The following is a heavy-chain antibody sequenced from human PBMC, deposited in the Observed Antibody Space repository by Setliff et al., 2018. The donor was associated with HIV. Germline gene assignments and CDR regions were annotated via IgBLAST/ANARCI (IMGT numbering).Heavy chain of an antibody. V-gene: IGHV4-34*01. CDR3: ARGSDYIWGNYRFPFDY. CDR1: GGSFRGYY. J-gene: IGHJ4*02. CDR2: INHSGST. D-gene: IGHD3-16*02. Sequence: PSETLSLTCAVYGGSFRGYYWSWIRQPPGKGLEWIGEINHSGSTNYNPSLKSRVTISVDTAKSQFSLKLSSVNAADTALYYCARGSDYIWGNYRFPFDYWGQGTLVTVSS.